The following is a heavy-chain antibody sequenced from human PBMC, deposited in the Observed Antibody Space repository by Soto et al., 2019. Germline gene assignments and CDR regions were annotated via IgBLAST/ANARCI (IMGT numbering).Heavy chain of an antibody. CDR3: AGDYHCGGDCYSVVDWFDP. V-gene: IGHV3-7*01. D-gene: IGHD2-21*01. J-gene: IGHJ5*02. CDR1: GFTFSSYW. Sequence: PGGSLRLSCAASGFTFSSYWMSWVRQAPGKGLEWVANIKQDGSEKYYVDSVKGRFTISRDNAKNSLYLQMNSLRAEDTAVYYCAGDYHCGGDCYSVVDWFDPWGQGTLVTVSS. CDR2: IKQDGSEK.